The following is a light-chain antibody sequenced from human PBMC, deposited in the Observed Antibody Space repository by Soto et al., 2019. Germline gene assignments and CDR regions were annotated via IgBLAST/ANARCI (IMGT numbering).Light chain of an antibody. Sequence: DIQMTQSPATLSASVGDRVTITCRASQSISSWLAWYQQKPGKAPKLLIYDASNLESGVPSRFSGSGSGTEFTLTISTLQPDDFATYYCQQYSSYWTFGQGTKVDIK. CDR2: DAS. J-gene: IGKJ1*01. V-gene: IGKV1-5*01. CDR1: QSISSW. CDR3: QQYSSYWT.